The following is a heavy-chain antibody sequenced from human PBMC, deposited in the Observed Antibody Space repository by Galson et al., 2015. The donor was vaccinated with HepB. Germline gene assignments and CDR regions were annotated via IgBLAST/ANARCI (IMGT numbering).Heavy chain of an antibody. CDR2: ISYDGSNK. CDR1: GFTFSSYG. CDR3: AKGLNSGWGSGGLDY. V-gene: IGHV3-30*18. Sequence: SLRLSCAASGFTFSSYGMHWVRQAPGKGLEWVAVISYDGSNKYYADSVKGRFTISRDNSKNTLYLQMNSLRAEDTAVYYCAKGLNSGWGSGGLDYWGQGTLVTVSS. J-gene: IGHJ4*02. D-gene: IGHD6-19*01.